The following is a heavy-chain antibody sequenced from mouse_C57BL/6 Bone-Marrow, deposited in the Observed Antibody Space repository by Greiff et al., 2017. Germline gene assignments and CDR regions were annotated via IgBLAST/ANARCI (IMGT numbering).Heavy chain of an antibody. J-gene: IGHJ2*01. CDR3: TRDLGKDYFDY. CDR2: ISSGGDYI. CDR1: GFTFSSYA. D-gene: IGHD4-1*01. Sequence: EVKLLESGEGLVKPGGSLKLSCAASGFTFSSYAMSWVRQTPEKRLEWVAYISSGGDYIYYADTVKGRITISRDNARNTLYLQMSSLKSEDTALYYCTRDLGKDYFDYWGQGTTLTVSS. V-gene: IGHV5-9-1*02.